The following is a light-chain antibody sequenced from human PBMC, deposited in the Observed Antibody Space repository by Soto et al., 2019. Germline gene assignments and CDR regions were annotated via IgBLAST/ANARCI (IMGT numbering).Light chain of an antibody. CDR2: DVT. V-gene: IGLV2-11*01. CDR3: CSHSASYTFV. Sequence: QSALTQPRSVSGSPGQSVTISCTGTSSGVGGYNCVSWYQQHPGKAPQLMIYDVTQRPSGVPDRFSGSKSGNTASLTISGLQAEDEADYYCCSHSASYTFVFGTGTKVTVL. CDR1: SSGVGGYNC. J-gene: IGLJ1*01.